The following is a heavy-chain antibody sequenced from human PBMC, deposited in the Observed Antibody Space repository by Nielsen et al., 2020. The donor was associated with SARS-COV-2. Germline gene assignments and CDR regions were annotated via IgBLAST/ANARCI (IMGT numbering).Heavy chain of an antibody. Sequence: WIRQPPGKGLEWVSYISSSSSYTNYADSVKGRFTISRDNAKNSLYLQMNSLRAEDTAVYYCARDGAGNWFDPWGQGTLVTVSS. J-gene: IGHJ5*02. CDR2: ISSSSSYT. CDR3: ARDGAGNWFDP. V-gene: IGHV3-11*05. D-gene: IGHD3-16*01.